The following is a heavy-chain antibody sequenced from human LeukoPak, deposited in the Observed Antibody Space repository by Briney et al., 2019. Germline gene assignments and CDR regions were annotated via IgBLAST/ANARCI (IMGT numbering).Heavy chain of an antibody. CDR2: INSDGSIT. J-gene: IGHJ4*02. CDR3: VRDAAGLDY. CDR1: GFTFRSHY. Sequence: GGSLRLSCAASGFTFRSHYMHWVRQAPGRGLVGVSRINSDGSITTYADSVKGRFTISRDNAKNTVYLQMNSLRGEDTGVNYCVRDAAGLDYWGQGTLVTVSS. V-gene: IGHV3-74*01. D-gene: IGHD1-14*01.